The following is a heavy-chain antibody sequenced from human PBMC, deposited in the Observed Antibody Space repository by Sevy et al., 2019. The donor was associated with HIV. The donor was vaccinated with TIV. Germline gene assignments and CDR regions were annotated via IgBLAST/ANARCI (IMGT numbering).Heavy chain of an antibody. D-gene: IGHD5-12*01. CDR3: TRGLATADTPEYYFDY. CDR1: GFTFDDYA. Sequence: GGSLRLSCTTSGFTFDDYAMSLFRQAPGKGLEWVAFITRNSYEAYGGTTDYAASVKGRFIISRDDSKSVAYLQMNSLKTEDTAVYYCTRGLATADTPEYYFDYWGQGTLVTVSS. V-gene: IGHV3-49*03. CDR2: ITRNSYEAYGGTT. J-gene: IGHJ4*02.